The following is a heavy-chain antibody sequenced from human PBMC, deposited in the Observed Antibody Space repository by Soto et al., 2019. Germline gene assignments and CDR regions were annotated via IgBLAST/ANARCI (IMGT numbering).Heavy chain of an antibody. CDR1: GFTFSSYA. J-gene: IGHJ6*02. CDR2: ISSNGGST. V-gene: IGHV3-64*02. CDR3: ARGGFSSGYYGYYYYYGMDV. Sequence: GGSLRLSCAASGFTFSSYAMHWVRQAPGKGLEYVPAISSNGGSTYYADSVKGRFTISRDNSKNTLYLQMGSLRAEGMAVYYCARGGFSSGYYGYYYYYGMDVWGQGTTVTVSS. D-gene: IGHD3-22*01.